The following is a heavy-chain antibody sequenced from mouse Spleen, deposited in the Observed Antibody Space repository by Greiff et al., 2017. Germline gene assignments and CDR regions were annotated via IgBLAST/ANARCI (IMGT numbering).Heavy chain of an antibody. J-gene: IGHJ2*01. D-gene: IGHD1-1*01. CDR3: ARSAVGYFDY. Sequence: VQLQQPGAELVMPGASVKLSCKASGYTFTSYWMHWVKQRPGQGLEWIGEIDPSDSYTNYNQKFKGKATLTVDKSSSTAYMQLSSLTSEDSAVYYCARSAVGYFDYWGQGTTLTVSS. CDR1: GYTFTSYW. CDR2: IDPSDSYT. V-gene: IGHV1-69*01.